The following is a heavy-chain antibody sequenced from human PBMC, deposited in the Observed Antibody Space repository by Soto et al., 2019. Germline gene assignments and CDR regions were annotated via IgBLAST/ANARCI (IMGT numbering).Heavy chain of an antibody. V-gene: IGHV4-59*01. J-gene: IGHJ5*02. CDR1: GGSISSYY. Sequence: PSETLSLTCTVSGGSISSYYWSWIRQPPGKGLEWIGYIYYSGSTNYNPSLKSRGTISVDTSKNQFSLKLSSVTAADTAVYYCASSGRKVAVVRAAGHWFDPWGQGTLVTVSS. CDR3: ASSGRKVAVVRAAGHWFDP. CDR2: IYYSGST. D-gene: IGHD2-2*01.